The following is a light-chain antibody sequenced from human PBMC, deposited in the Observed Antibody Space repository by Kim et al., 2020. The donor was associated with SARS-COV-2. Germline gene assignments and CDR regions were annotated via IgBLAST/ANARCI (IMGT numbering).Light chain of an antibody. V-gene: IGLV6-57*04. CDR2: EDD. CDR3: QSYNRSNVV. CDR1: SGSIDDNY. J-gene: IGLJ2*01. Sequence: NFMLTQPHSVSESPGKTVTISCTRSSGSIDDNYVQWYQQRPGGAPTTVIYEDDQRPSGVSDRFSGSIDSSSNSASLTISGLKTEDEADYYCQSYNRSNVVFGGGTKLTVL.